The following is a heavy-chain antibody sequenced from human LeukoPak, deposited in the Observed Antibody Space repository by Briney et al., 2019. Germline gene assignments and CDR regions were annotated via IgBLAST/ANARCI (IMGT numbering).Heavy chain of an antibody. CDR3: ARRTSYDILTGYYSEFDY. V-gene: IGHV4-39*01. J-gene: IGHJ4*02. CDR2: IYYSGST. D-gene: IGHD3-9*01. CDR1: GGSISSSSHY. Sequence: SETLSLTCTVSGGSISSSSHYWGWLRQPPGKGLEWIGSIYYSGSTYYNPSLKSRVTISVDTSKNQFSLKLSSVTAADTAVYYCARRTSYDILTGYYSEFDYWGQGTLVTVSS.